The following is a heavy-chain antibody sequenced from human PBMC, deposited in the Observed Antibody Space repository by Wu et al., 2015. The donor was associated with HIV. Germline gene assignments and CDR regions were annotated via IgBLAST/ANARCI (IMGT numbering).Heavy chain of an antibody. D-gene: IGHD6-19*01. CDR2: MNPNSGNT. V-gene: IGHV1-8*02. CDR1: GYTFTDYD. Sequence: QVQVVQSGAEVKKPGASVKVSCKASGYTFTDYDINWVRQAPGQGLEWVAWMNPNSGNTGYAQKFQGRVTVTRNTSISTAYMELSSLRSEDTAVYYCVRDQQWPTEYYHYYGMDVWGQGTTVTVSS. J-gene: IGHJ6*02. CDR3: VRDQQWPTEYYHYYGMDV.